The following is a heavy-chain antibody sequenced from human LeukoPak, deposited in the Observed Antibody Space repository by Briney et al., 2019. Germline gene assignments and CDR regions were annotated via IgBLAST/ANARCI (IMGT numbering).Heavy chain of an antibody. CDR1: IGSISSSKW. CDR2: IYLYGTT. Sequence: SETLSLTCSVSIGSISSSKWWSWARQSPVEGLEWIGEIYLYGTTNYNPSFTSRVTMSVDRSRNQFSLKLTSVTAADTAVYYCARQKWEQQGRDYYFNGLDVWGPGTTVIVSS. CDR3: ARQKWEQQGRDYYFNGLDV. J-gene: IGHJ6*02. D-gene: IGHD1/OR15-1a*01. V-gene: IGHV4-4*02.